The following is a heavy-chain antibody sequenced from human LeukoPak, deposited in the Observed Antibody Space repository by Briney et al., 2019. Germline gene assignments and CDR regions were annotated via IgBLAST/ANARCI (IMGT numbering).Heavy chain of an antibody. V-gene: IGHV3-9*01. D-gene: IGHD2-2*01. J-gene: IGHJ5*02. CDR2: ISWNSGSI. CDR3: AKGRDKYQLLSKNWFDP. Sequence: PGRSLRLSCAASGFTFDDYAIHWVRQAPGKGLEWVSSISWNSGSIGYADSVKGRFTISRDNAKNSLYLQMNSLRAEDTALYYCAKGRDKYQLLSKNWFDPWGQGTLVTVSS. CDR1: GFTFDDYA.